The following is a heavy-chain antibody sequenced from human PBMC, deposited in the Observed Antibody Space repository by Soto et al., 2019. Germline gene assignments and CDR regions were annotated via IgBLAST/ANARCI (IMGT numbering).Heavy chain of an antibody. D-gene: IGHD4-4*01. J-gene: IGHJ6*02. Sequence: SETMSLTCTVSGGSSSSIGHYWGWIRQPPGKGLEWIGSVYNSGSTYYNPSLKSRVTISVDTSKNQFSLKLTSVTAADTAVYYCASRYSNPSDYYYGMDVWGQGTTVTVSS. CDR2: VYNSGST. CDR1: GGSSSSIGHY. CDR3: ASRYSNPSDYYYGMDV. V-gene: IGHV4-39*01.